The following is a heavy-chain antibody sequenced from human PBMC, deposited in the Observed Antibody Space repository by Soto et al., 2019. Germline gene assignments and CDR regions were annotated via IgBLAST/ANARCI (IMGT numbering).Heavy chain of an antibody. CDR1: GYTLTELS. D-gene: IGHD1-20*01. CDR2: FGPEDGET. CDR3: ARELPPAVYPAFDI. V-gene: IGHV1-24*01. Sequence: ASVKVSCKVSGYTLTELSMHWSRQAPGKGLEWMGGFGPEDGETIYAQKFQGRVTMTKDTSTSTAYMELRSLRSDDTAVYYCARELPPAVYPAFDIWGQGTMVPVS. J-gene: IGHJ3*02.